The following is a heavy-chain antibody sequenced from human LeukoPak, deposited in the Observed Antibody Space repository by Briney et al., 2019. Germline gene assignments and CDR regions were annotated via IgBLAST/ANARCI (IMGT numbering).Heavy chain of an antibody. CDR2: INHSGST. V-gene: IGHV4-34*01. D-gene: IGHD3-22*01. J-gene: IGHJ3*02. Sequence: PSETLPLACAVYGGSFSGYYWSWIRQPPGKGLEWIGEINHSGSTNYNPSLKSRVTISVDTSKNQFSLKLSSVTAADTAVYYCARACYDSSGFDAFDIWGQGTMVTVSS. CDR1: GGSFSGYY. CDR3: ARACYDSSGFDAFDI.